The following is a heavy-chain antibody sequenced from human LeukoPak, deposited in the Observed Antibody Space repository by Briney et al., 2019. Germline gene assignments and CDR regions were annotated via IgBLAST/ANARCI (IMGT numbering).Heavy chain of an antibody. V-gene: IGHV3-9*01. Sequence: PGGSLRLSCAASGFTFDDYAMHWVWQASGKGLEWVSGISWNSGGIGYADSVKGRFTISRDNAKNSLYLQINSLRAEATALYYCAKDSAPSGWAPLFDYWGQGTLVTVSS. CDR3: AKDSAPSGWAPLFDY. J-gene: IGHJ4*02. CDR2: ISWNSGGI. CDR1: GFTFDDYA. D-gene: IGHD6-19*01.